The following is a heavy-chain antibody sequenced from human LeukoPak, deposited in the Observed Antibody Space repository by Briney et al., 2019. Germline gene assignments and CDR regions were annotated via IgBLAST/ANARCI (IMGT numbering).Heavy chain of an antibody. V-gene: IGHV3-64*01. CDR3: ARGPDY. CDR1: GFTFSSYA. Sequence: PGGSLRLSCAASGFTFSSYAMHWVRQAPGKGLEYVSAISSNGGSTYYANSVKGGFTISRDNSKNTLYLQMGSLRAEDMAVYYCARGPDYWGQGTLVTVSS. CDR2: ISSNGGST. J-gene: IGHJ4*02.